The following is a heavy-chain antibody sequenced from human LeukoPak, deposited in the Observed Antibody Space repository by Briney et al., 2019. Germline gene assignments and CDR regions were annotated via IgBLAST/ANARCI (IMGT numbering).Heavy chain of an antibody. J-gene: IGHJ4*02. CDR1: GFSFSDHY. CDR2: ISSSGSTI. Sequence: GGSLRLSCAASGFSFSDHYMDWVRQAPGKGLEWVSYISSSGSTIYYADSVKGRFTISRDNAKNSLYLQMNSLRAEDTAVYYCAREIPGGGYFDYWGQGTLVTVSS. CDR3: AREIPGGGYFDY. V-gene: IGHV3-11*04. D-gene: IGHD3-16*01.